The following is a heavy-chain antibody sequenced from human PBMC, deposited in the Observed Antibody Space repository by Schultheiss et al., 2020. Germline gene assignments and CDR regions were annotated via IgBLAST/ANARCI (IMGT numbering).Heavy chain of an antibody. V-gene: IGHV4-59*01. Sequence: SETLSLTCTDSGGSISSYYWSWIRQPPGKGLEWIGYIYYSGSTNYNPSLKSRVTISVDTSKNQFSLKLSSVTAADTAVYYCARGSLVWPQGAFDIWGQGTMVNVSS. CDR2: IYYSGST. D-gene: IGHD2-2*01. CDR1: GGSISSYY. J-gene: IGHJ3*02. CDR3: ARGSLVWPQGAFDI.